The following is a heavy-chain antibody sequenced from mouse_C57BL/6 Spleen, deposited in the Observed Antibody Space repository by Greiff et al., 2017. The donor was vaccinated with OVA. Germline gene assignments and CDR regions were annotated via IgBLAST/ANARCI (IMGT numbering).Heavy chain of an antibody. J-gene: IGHJ3*01. D-gene: IGHD2-2*01. V-gene: IGHV1-15*01. CDR3: TRDGYDGAWFAY. CDR1: GYTFTDYE. Sequence: LVESGAELVRPGASVTLSCKASGYTFTDYEMHWVKQTPVHGLEWIGAIDPETGGTAYNQKFKGKAILTADKSSSTAYMELRSLTSEDSAVYYCTRDGYDGAWFAYWGQGTLVTVSA. CDR2: IDPETGGT.